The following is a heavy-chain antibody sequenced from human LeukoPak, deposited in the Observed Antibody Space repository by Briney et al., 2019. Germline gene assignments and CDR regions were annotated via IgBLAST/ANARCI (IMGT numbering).Heavy chain of an antibody. CDR2: ISYDGGNK. Sequence: GGSLRLSCAASGFTFSSYGMHWVRQAPGKGLEWVAVISYDGGNKYYADSVKGRFTISRDNSKNTLYLQMNSLRAEDTAVYYCAKDWQQLVGWFDPWGQGTLVTVSS. V-gene: IGHV3-30*18. D-gene: IGHD6-13*01. CDR1: GFTFSSYG. CDR3: AKDWQQLVGWFDP. J-gene: IGHJ5*02.